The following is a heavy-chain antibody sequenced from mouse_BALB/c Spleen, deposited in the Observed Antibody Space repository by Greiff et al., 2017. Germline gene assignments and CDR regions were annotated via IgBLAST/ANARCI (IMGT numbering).Heavy chain of an antibody. Sequence: QVQLQQSGAELVRPGSSVKISCKASGYAFSSYWMNWVKQRPGQGLEWIGQIYPGDGDTNYNGKFKGKATLTADKSSSTAYMQLSSLTSEDSAVYFCALIHYYGYVFAYWGQGTLVTVSA. CDR1: GYAFSSYW. J-gene: IGHJ3*01. CDR3: ALIHYYGYVFAY. V-gene: IGHV1-80*01. D-gene: IGHD1-2*01. CDR2: IYPGDGDT.